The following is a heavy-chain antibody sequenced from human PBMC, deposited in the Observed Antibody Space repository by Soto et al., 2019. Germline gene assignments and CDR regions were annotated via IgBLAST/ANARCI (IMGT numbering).Heavy chain of an antibody. V-gene: IGHV4-34*01. D-gene: IGHD1-1*01. CDR2: MSHSGGT. CDR1: GGSVNSGNYY. J-gene: IGHJ3*02. Sequence: QVQLQQWGAGLLKPSETLSLTCAVYGGSVNSGNYYWSWIRQPPGKGLEWIGEMSHSGGTHFNPSLKSSVTISVDTSKNQFSLKMSSVTAADTALYYCARVERGTATTVVDDFDIWGPGTLVTVSS. CDR3: ARVERGTATTVVDDFDI.